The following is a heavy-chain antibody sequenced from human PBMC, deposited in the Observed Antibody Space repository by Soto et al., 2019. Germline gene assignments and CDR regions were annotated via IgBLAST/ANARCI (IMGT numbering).Heavy chain of an antibody. V-gene: IGHV1-18*01. CDR2: ISLYSDGT. CDR3: ARVVPGAEAWFGP. D-gene: IGHD2-2*01. J-gene: IGHJ5*02. Sequence: ASVKVSCKTSGYTFSNYGITWVRQAPGQPLEWLGWISLYSDGTNYAQKSQGRVSMTTDTSTTTAYMELRSLRSDDTAVYYCARVVPGAEAWFGPWGQGTLVTVSS. CDR1: GYTFSNYG.